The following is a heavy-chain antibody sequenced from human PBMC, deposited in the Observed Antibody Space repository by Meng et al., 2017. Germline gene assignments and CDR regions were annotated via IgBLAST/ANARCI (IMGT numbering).Heavy chain of an antibody. CDR3: TRSPTVTTFRDLGPLRY. J-gene: IGHJ4*02. D-gene: IGHD4-17*01. Sequence: GGSLRLSCAASGFTFSSYDMHWVRQATGKGLEWVSAIGTAGDTYYPGSVKGRFTISRENAKNSLYLQMNSLRAGDTAVYYCTRSPTVTTFRDLGPLRYWGQGTQVTCYS. CDR1: GFTFSSYD. V-gene: IGHV3-13*01. CDR2: IGTAGDT.